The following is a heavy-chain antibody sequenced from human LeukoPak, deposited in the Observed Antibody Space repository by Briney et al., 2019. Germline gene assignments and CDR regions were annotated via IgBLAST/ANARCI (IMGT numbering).Heavy chain of an antibody. V-gene: IGHV3-30*02. D-gene: IGHD1-26*01. J-gene: IGHJ4*02. Sequence: PGGSLRLSCAASGSTFSSYGMHWVRQAPGKGLEGVAFIRYDGSNKYYADSVKGRFTISRDNSKNTLYLQMNSLRAEDTAVYYCAKGDSGSYSNPFDYWGQGTLVTVSS. CDR2: IRYDGSNK. CDR1: GSTFSSYG. CDR3: AKGDSGSYSNPFDY.